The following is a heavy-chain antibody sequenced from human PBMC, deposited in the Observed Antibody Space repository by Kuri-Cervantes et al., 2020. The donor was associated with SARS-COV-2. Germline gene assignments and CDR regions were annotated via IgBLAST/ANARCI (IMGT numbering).Heavy chain of an antibody. Sequence: GGSLRLSCAASGFTFSSYGMHWVRQAPGKGLVWVSRINSDGSSTSNADSVKGRFTISRDNAKNTLYLQMNSLSAEATAGYYWAREGRYYDFGSASRKYYGMDVWGQGTTVTVSS. CDR3: AREGRYYDFGSASRKYYGMDV. J-gene: IGHJ6*02. CDR2: INSDGSST. D-gene: IGHD3-3*01. CDR1: GFTFSSYG. V-gene: IGHV3-74*01.